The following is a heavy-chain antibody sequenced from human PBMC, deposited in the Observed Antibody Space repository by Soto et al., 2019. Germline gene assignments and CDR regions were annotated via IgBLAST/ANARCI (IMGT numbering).Heavy chain of an antibody. CDR1: GYTFTGYH. D-gene: IGHD1-7*01. CDR3: ATTRSPNSRDASDS. CDR2: INPNSGGT. J-gene: IGHJ3*01. V-gene: IGHV1-2*02. Sequence: ASLNVSCKASGYTFTGYHLYWVRQAPGQGLEWMGWINPNSGGTNYAQKFQGRVTMTRDTSINTAYMELNSLRSDDTAVYYCATTRSPNSRDASDSWGQGTMVTVSS.